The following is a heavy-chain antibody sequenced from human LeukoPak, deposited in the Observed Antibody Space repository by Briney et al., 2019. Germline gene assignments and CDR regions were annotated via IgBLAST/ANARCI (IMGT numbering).Heavy chain of an antibody. Sequence: GGSLRLSCAASGFTLSPFLMRWVRQSPGKGPVWVSRINPDGSVTNYADSVKGRFTISRDNARNTLYLQISSLSVEDTAVYFCARDMWGTFDYWGQGALVTVSS. V-gene: IGHV3-74*01. CDR1: GFTLSPFL. D-gene: IGHD1-1*01. CDR3: ARDMWGTFDY. CDR2: INPDGSVT. J-gene: IGHJ4*02.